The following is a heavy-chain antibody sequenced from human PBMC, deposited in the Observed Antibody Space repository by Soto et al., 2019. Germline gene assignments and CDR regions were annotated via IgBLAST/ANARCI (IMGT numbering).Heavy chain of an antibody. V-gene: IGHV4-59*01. J-gene: IGHJ3*02. Sequence: QVQLQESGPGLVKPSETLSLTCTVSGGSISSYYWSWIRQPPGKGLEWIGYIYYSGSTNYNPSLKSRVTISVDTSKHQFSLKLSSVTAADTAVYYCERGRQQLVNHDAFDIWGQGTMVTVSS. D-gene: IGHD6-13*01. CDR1: GGSISSYY. CDR2: IYYSGST. CDR3: ERGRQQLVNHDAFDI.